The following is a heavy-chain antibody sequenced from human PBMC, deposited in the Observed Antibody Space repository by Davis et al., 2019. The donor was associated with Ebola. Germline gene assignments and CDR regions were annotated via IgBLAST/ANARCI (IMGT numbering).Heavy chain of an antibody. CDR1: GFTFSSYA. CDR3: AKDRGPIPFGGVTANDY. V-gene: IGHV3-23*01. J-gene: IGHJ4*02. CDR2: ISGSGGST. Sequence: PGGSLRLSCAASGFTFSSYAMSWVRQAPGKGLEWVSAISGSGGSTYYADSVKGRFTISRDNSKNTLYLQMNSLRAEDTAVYYCAKDRGPIPFGGVTANDYWGQGTLVTVSS. D-gene: IGHD3-16*01.